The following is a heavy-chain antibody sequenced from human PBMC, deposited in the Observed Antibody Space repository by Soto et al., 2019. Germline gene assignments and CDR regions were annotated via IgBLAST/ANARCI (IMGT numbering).Heavy chain of an antibody. CDR1: GFTFSSYA. J-gene: IGHJ4*02. Sequence: QVQLVESGGGVVQPGRSLRLSCAASGFTFSSYAMHWVRQAPGKGLEWVAVISYDGSNKYYADSVKGRFNISRDNSKNKLYLQMNIMRAEDTAVYYCAREEWLGLYYFDYLGQGTLVTVSS. V-gene: IGHV3-30-3*01. CDR3: AREEWLGLYYFDY. D-gene: IGHD6-19*01. CDR2: ISYDGSNK.